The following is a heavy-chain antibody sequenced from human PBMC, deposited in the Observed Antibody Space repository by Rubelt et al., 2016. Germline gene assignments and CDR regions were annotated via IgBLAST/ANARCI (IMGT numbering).Heavy chain of an antibody. CDR3: ARGGLRVGRAQHF. Sequence: QLQLQESGPGLVKPSETLSLTCTVSVGSISSNSYYWGWIRQPPGKGLEWIGEISHRGSTNYNPSLKSRVTLSVDTFKNQLALKRTSVTAAETAVYYCARGGLRVGRAQHFWSQGTLVTVAS. V-gene: IGHV4-39*07. CDR1: VGSISSNSYY. J-gene: IGHJ4*02. CDR2: ISHRGST. D-gene: IGHD2/OR15-2a*01.